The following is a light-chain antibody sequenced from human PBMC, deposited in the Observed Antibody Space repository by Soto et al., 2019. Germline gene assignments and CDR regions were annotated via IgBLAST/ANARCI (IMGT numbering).Light chain of an antibody. J-gene: IGLJ3*02. CDR2: GVS. CDR1: KNDIGSSDY. CDR3: SSSTSSNTLV. Sequence: QSALTQPVSVSASPGQSITISCTGGKNDIGSSDYVSWYQQHPGKAPKLIIYGVSNRPSGTSDRFSGSKSGNTASLTISGLQADDEADYYCSSSTSSNTLVFGGGTKVTVL. V-gene: IGLV2-14*01.